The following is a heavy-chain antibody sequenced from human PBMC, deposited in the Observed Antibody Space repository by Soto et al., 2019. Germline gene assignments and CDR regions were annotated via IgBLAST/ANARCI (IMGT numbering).Heavy chain of an antibody. CDR3: AKDRNGDYLYWYFDL. D-gene: IGHD4-17*01. Sequence: EVQLLESGGGLVQPGGSLRLSCAASGFTFSSYAMSRVRQAPGKGLEWVSAISGSGGSTYYADSVKGRFTISRDNSKNTLYLQMNSLRAEDTAVYYCAKDRNGDYLYWYFDLWGRGTLVTVSS. J-gene: IGHJ2*01. CDR2: ISGSGGST. CDR1: GFTFSSYA. V-gene: IGHV3-23*01.